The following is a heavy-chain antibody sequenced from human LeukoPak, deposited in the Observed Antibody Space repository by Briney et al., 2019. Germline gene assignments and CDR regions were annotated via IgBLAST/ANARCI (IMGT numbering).Heavy chain of an antibody. CDR2: ISGNGGSTYYT. CDR1: GFTFSNYA. J-gene: IGHJ3*02. V-gene: IGHV3-23*01. CDR3: ARYSSGGAFDI. D-gene: IGHD6-19*01. Sequence: GGSLRLSCGASGFTFSNYALSWVRQAPGKGLEWVSTISGNGGSTYYTYYADSVKGRFTISRDNSKNTVSLQMNSLRAEDTAVYYCARYSSGGAFDIWGQGTMVTVSS.